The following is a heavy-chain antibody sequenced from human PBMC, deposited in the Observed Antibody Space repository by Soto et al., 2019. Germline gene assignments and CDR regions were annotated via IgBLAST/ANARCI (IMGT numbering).Heavy chain of an antibody. Sequence: QVQLQESGPGLVKPSETLSLTCTVSGGSVSSGSYYWSWIRQPPGKGLEWIGYIYYSGSTNYNPSLKSRVTISVDTSKNQFSLKLSSVTAADTAVYYCARAGLGDGSDYRGQGTLVTVSS. CDR1: GGSVSSGSYY. CDR2: IYYSGST. D-gene: IGHD1-26*01. V-gene: IGHV4-61*01. CDR3: ARAGLGDGSDY. J-gene: IGHJ4*02.